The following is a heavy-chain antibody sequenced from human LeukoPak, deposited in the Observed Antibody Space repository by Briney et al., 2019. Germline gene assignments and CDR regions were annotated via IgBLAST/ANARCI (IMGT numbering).Heavy chain of an antibody. CDR1: GYSIRSGYY. J-gene: IGHJ4*02. D-gene: IGHD6-19*01. CDR2: IYHSGST. Sequence: NPSETLSLTCTVSGYSIRSGYYWGWIRQPPGKGLEGIGSIYHSGSTYYNPSVKSRVIISIDTSKNRFSLKLSSVPAADTAVYSCARGAVAVPFDYWGQGTLVRVSS. CDR3: ARGAVAVPFDY. V-gene: IGHV4-38-2*02.